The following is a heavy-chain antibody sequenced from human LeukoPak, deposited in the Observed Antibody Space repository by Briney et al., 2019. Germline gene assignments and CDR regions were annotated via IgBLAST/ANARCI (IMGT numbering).Heavy chain of an antibody. Sequence: SETLSLTCTVSGGSISDYYWSWIRQPPGKGLEWIGYVYYSGTTNYNPSLKGRVTISVDMSNHQFSLRLSSVTAADTAVYYCARGTSQSARDWFDPWGQGTPVTVSS. CDR2: VYYSGTT. V-gene: IGHV4-59*01. J-gene: IGHJ5*02. CDR1: GGSISDYY. D-gene: IGHD2-2*01. CDR3: ARGTSQSARDWFDP.